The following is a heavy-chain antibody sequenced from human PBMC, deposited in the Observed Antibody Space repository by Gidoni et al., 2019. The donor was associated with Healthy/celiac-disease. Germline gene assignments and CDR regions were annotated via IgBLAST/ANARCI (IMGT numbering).Heavy chain of an antibody. V-gene: IGHV4-4*02. CDR1: GGSISSSNW. D-gene: IGHD3-10*01. J-gene: IGHJ3*02. CDR2: IYQSGST. CDR3: ACDMSGAFDI. Sequence: QVQLPKSAPGLVRPTGTLSLNCAGAGGSISSSNWWSWVRQPPGKGLEWFGEIYQSGSTIYNLSLKRRVTFSVDTSKNHFSLKLSFVTASDTAVYYCACDMSGAFDIWGQGTMVTVSS.